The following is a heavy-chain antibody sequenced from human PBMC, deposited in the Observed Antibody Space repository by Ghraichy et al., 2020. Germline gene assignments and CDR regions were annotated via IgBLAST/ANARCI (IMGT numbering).Heavy chain of an antibody. CDR3: ARDPADSVYNWFDP. V-gene: IGHV4-61*02. CDR1: GGSISSGYYY. D-gene: IGHD2-15*01. CDR2: IFTSGSA. J-gene: IGHJ5*02. Sequence: SETLSLTCTVSGGSISSGYYYWSWIRQPAGKGLEWIGRIFTSGSANYNPSLKSRVTISVDTSKNQFSLKLSSVTAADTAMYYCARDPADSVYNWFDPWGQGILVTVSS.